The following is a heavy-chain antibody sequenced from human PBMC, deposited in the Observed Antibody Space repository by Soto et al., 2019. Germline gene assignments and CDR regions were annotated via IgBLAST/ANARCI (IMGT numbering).Heavy chain of an antibody. D-gene: IGHD3-22*01. J-gene: IGHJ3*02. CDR3: ARDGSGYDTSGYYRYDAFDI. Sequence: QVQLQESGPRLVKPSETLSLTCTVSGGSVRSHYWSWIRQAAGKGLEWIGRLYSTGSTNYNPSLRSRVSMSVGTSRNQFSLTLTSVTAADTAVYYCARDGSGYDTSGYYRYDAFDIWDQGTMVTVSS. CDR1: GGSVRSHY. CDR2: LYSTGST. V-gene: IGHV4-4*07.